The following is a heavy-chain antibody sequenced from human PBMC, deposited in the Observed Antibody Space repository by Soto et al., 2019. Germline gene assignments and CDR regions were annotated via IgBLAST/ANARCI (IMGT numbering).Heavy chain of an antibody. CDR1: GYTFSGYY. D-gene: IGHD2-2*02. J-gene: IGHJ6*02. Sequence: ESVKVSCKASGYTFSGYYIHWLRQAPGQGLEWMGWINPNSGGTNYAQKFQGRVTVTRDTPTSTAYMELSRLTSDDTAVYYCARSLTEGYCTITGCYTRPLYGMDVWGQGSTVTVSS. CDR3: ARSLTEGYCTITGCYTRPLYGMDV. CDR2: INPNSGGT. V-gene: IGHV1-2*02.